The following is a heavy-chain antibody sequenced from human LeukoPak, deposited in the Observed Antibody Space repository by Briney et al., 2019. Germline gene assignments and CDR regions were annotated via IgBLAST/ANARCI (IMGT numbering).Heavy chain of an antibody. J-gene: IGHJ4*02. CDR2: ISYDGNNK. CDR3: ARESGKFDY. V-gene: IGHV3-30-3*01. CDR1: GFTFSSFS. Sequence: GGSLRLSCAASGFTFSSFSMYWVRQTPGKELEWVAVISYDGNNKYYADSVKGRFSISRDNSKNSLFLEMSGLRTEDTAMYYCARESGKFDYWGQGTLVAVSS.